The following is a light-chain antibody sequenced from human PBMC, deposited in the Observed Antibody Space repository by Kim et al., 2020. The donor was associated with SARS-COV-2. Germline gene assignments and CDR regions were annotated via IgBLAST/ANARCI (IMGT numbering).Light chain of an antibody. CDR1: QDISNY. V-gene: IGKV1-33*01. CDR2: DAS. Sequence: DIQMTQSAPSLSVSVGDRVTITCQASQDISNYLNWYQQKPGKAPKLLIYDASNLETGVPSRFSGSGSGTDFTVTISSLQPEDIATYYCQQYDNLPLTFGGGTKVEIK. CDR3: QQYDNLPLT. J-gene: IGKJ4*01.